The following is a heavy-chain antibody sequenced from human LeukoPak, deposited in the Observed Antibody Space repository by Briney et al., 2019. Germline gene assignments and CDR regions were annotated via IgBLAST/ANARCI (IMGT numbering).Heavy chain of an antibody. CDR3: ARQRVVAATGGLFDY. J-gene: IGHJ4*02. D-gene: IGHD2-15*01. CDR2: IYYSGST. CDR1: GGSISSYY. Sequence: PSETLSLTCTVSGGSISSYYWSWIRQPPGKGLEWIGYIYYSGSTNYNPSLKSRVTISVDTSKNQFSLKLSSVTAADTAVYYCARQRVVAATGGLFDYWGQGTLVTVSS. V-gene: IGHV4-59*08.